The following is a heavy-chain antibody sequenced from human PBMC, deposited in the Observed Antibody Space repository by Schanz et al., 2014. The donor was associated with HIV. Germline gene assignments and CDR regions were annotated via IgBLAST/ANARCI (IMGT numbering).Heavy chain of an antibody. D-gene: IGHD4-17*01. CDR1: GFRFSSYG. CDR3: ARDNRGDYSLDS. CDR2: LWFDGSID. J-gene: IGHJ1*01. Sequence: QVQLVESGGGVVQPGTSLRLSCVTSGFRFSSYGMHWVRQAPGKGLEWVAILWFDGSIDYYVDSVKGRFTISRDNAKNTLSLQMNSLSPEDTGIYYCARDNRGDYSLDSWGQGTLVTVSS. V-gene: IGHV3-33*01.